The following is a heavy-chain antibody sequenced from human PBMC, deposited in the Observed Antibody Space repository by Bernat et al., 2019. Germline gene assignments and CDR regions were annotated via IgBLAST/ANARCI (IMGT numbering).Heavy chain of an antibody. Sequence: EVQLLESGGGLVQPGGSLRLACVASGFTFSNHAMSWARQAPGKGPEWVSAISGSGVNTYYADSVKGRFAISRDNSKNTLYLQMSSLRAEDTAVYYCAKAGGYDITDRGWFDPWGQGTLVTVSS. D-gene: IGHD3-9*01. CDR3: AKAGGYDITDRGWFDP. V-gene: IGHV3-23*01. J-gene: IGHJ5*02. CDR1: GFTFSNHA. CDR2: ISGSGVNT.